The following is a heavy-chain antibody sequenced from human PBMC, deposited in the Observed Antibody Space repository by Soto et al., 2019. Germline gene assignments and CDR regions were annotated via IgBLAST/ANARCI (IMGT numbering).Heavy chain of an antibody. CDR1: GFTFSSYA. V-gene: IGHV3-23*01. Sequence: EVQLLESGGGLVQPGGSLRLSCAASGFTFSSYAMSWVRQAPGKGLERVSAISGSGGSTYYADSVKGRFTISRDNSKNTLYLKMNSLRAEDTAVYYCAKTYYYDSSGYYSGPFDAFDIWGQGTMVTVSS. CDR3: AKTYYYDSSGYYSGPFDAFDI. CDR2: ISGSGGST. D-gene: IGHD3-22*01. J-gene: IGHJ3*02.